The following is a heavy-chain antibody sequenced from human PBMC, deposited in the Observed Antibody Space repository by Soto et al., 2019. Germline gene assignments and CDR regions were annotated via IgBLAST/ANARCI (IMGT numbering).Heavy chain of an antibody. V-gene: IGHV4-61*01. D-gene: IGHD3-22*01. Sequence: SETLSLTCAVSGGSVSSGSYYWSWIRQPPGKGLEWIGYIYYSGSTNYNPSLKSRVTISVDTSKNQFSLKLSSVTAADTAVYYCARTSYHDSGGLPSWFDPWGQGTLVTASS. J-gene: IGHJ5*02. CDR2: IYYSGST. CDR1: GGSVSSGSYY. CDR3: ARTSYHDSGGLPSWFDP.